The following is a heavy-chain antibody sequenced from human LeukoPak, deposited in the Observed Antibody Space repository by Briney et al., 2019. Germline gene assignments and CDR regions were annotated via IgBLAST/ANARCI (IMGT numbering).Heavy chain of an antibody. CDR3: AREIRAARFFDY. J-gene: IGHJ4*02. CDR1: GGSISSSSYY. V-gene: IGHV4-39*07. Sequence: SETLSLTCTVSGGSISSSSYYWGWIRQPPGKGLEWIGSIYYSGSTYYNPSLKSRVTISVDTSKNQFSLKLSSVTAADTAVYYCAREIRAARFFDYWGQGTLVTVSS. CDR2: IYYSGST. D-gene: IGHD6-6*01.